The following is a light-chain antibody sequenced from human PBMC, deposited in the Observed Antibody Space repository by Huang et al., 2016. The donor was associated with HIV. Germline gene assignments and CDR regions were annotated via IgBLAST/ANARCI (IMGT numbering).Light chain of an antibody. CDR2: GAS. CDR3: QQYNNWPET. V-gene: IGKV3-15*01. J-gene: IGKJ2*01. Sequence: EIVMTQSPATLSVSPGERATASCGASQSISNTLAWYQQKPGQAPRLLIYGASTRASDIPARFSGSGSGTEFTRTISSLQSEDFAVYYCQQYNNWPETFGQGTKLEIK. CDR1: QSISNT.